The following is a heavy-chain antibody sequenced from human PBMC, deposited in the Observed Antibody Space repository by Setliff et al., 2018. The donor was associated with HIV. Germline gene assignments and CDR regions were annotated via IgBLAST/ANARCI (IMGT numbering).Heavy chain of an antibody. D-gene: IGHD3-3*01. V-gene: IGHV5-51*01. CDR2: IDPRDSET. J-gene: IGHJ5*02. Sequence: HGESLKISCKASGYTFTSNWIGWVRQVPGKGLEWMGIIDPRDSETRYSPSFEGQVTVSVDRSINTAYLQWSSLKASDSAIYYCARHFGISYRSPFDPWGQGTLVTVSS. CDR1: GYTFTSNW. CDR3: ARHFGISYRSPFDP.